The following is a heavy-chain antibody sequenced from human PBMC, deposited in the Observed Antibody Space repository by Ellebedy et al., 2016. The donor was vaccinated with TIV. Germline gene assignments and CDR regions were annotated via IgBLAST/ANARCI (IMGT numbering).Heavy chain of an antibody. J-gene: IGHJ4*02. V-gene: IGHV3-23*01. D-gene: IGHD4-23*01. CDR1: GFTFGPYA. CDR3: ARALFGGHDY. Sequence: GGSLRLXXAASGFTFGPYAMSWVRQGQGKGLECVSAISGDSSTTFYADSVKGRFTISRDNSRSTLYLQMNSLRVKDTAVYYCARALFGGHDYWGQGALVTVSS. CDR2: ISGDSSTT.